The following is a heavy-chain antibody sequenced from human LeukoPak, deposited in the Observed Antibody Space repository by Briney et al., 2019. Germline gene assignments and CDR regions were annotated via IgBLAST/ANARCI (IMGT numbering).Heavy chain of an antibody. D-gene: IGHD3-22*01. J-gene: IGHJ5*02. CDR1: GFTFSSYE. CDR3: AKDRDYYDSSGYWFDP. Sequence: GSLRLSCAASGFTFSSYEMNWVRQAPGKGLEWVSYISSSSSTKYYADSVKGRFTISRDNSKNTLYLQMNSLRAEDTAVYYCAKDRDYYDSSGYWFDPWGQGTLVTVSS. CDR2: ISSSSSTK. V-gene: IGHV3-48*03.